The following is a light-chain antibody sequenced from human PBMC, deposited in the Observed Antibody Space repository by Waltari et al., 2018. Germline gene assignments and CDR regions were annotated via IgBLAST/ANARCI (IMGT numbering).Light chain of an antibody. CDR2: AAS. V-gene: IGKV1-39*01. CDR3: QQSYSTLLVT. Sequence: DIQMTQSPSSLSASVGDRVTITCRASQSISSYLNWYQQKPGKAPKLLIYAASSLQSGVPSRISGSGSGTDFTLTISSLQPEDFATYYCQQSYSTLLVTFGQGTKLEIK. J-gene: IGKJ2*01. CDR1: QSISSY.